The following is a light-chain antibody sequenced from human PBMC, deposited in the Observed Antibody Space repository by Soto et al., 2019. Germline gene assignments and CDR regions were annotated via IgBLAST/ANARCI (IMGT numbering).Light chain of an antibody. V-gene: IGLV2-8*01. CDR3: SSFTTNHCYV. CDR2: EVS. CDR1: SSDVGGYNY. J-gene: IGLJ1*01. Sequence: QSVLTQPPSASGSPGQSVTISCTGTSSDVGGYNYVSWYQQHPGKAPKLMIYEVSKRPSGVPDRFSGSKSGNTASLTVSGLQADEEADSYCSSFTTNHCYVFGPG.